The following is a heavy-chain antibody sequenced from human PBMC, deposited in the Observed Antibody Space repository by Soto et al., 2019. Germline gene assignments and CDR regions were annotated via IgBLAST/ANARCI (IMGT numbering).Heavy chain of an antibody. J-gene: IGHJ4*02. Sequence: DVQLEQSAAEVKKPGESLKISCKGSGHSFTTQWIAWVRQMPGKGLEWMGIIYPGDSDTRYSPSFQGQVTISADKSIGTAYLQWSSLKASDTAMYYCLRLQMEGVRGITHGASDDWGQGTLVIVSS. V-gene: IGHV5-51*03. CDR3: LRLQMEGVRGITHGASDD. CDR1: GHSFTTQW. CDR2: IYPGDSDT. D-gene: IGHD3-10*01.